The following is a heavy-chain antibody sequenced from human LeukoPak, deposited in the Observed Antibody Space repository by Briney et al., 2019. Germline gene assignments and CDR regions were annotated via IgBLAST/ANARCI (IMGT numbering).Heavy chain of an antibody. V-gene: IGHV4-34*01. J-gene: IGHJ4*02. Sequence: PSETLSLTCAVYGGSFSGYYWSWIRQPLGKGLEWIGEINHSGSTNYNPSLKSRVTISVDTSKNQFSLKLSSVTAADTAVYYCAIFGVVIARVDYWGQGTLVTVSS. CDR2: INHSGST. D-gene: IGHD3-3*01. CDR1: GGSFSGYY. CDR3: AIFGVVIARVDY.